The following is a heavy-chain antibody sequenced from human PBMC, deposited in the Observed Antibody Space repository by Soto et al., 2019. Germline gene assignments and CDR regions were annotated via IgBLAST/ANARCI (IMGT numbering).Heavy chain of an antibody. CDR1: GGTFSSYA. J-gene: IGHJ6*02. D-gene: IGHD2-2*01. CDR2: IIPIFGTA. CDR3: ARGALGQLLYYCYYGMDV. V-gene: IGHV1-69*13. Sequence: SVKVSCKASGGTFSSYAISWVRQAPGQGLEWMGGIIPIFGTANYAQKFQGRVTITADESTSTAYMELSSLRSEDTAVYYCARGALGQLLYYCYYGMDVWGQGTTVTVSS.